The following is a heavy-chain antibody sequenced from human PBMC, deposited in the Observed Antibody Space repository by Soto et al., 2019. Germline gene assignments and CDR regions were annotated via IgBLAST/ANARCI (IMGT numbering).Heavy chain of an antibody. CDR2: IWYDGSNK. D-gene: IGHD3-22*01. J-gene: IGHJ3*02. CDR1: GFTFSSYG. Sequence: GGSLRLSCAASGFTFSSYGMHWVRQAPGKGLEWVAVIWYDGSNKYYADSVKGRFTISRDNSKNTLYLQMNSLRAEDTAVYYCAGPPYYYDSSGNRPADAFDIWGQGTMVTVSS. V-gene: IGHV3-33*01. CDR3: AGPPYYYDSSGNRPADAFDI.